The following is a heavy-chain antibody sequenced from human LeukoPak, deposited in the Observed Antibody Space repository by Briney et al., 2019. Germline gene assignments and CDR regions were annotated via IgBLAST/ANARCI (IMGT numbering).Heavy chain of an antibody. CDR2: IWSDGTNQ. CDR3: ARDAQRGFDYSNSLRY. CDR1: QFTFSHYG. V-gene: IGHV3-33*08. D-gene: IGHD4-11*01. J-gene: IGHJ4*02. Sequence: GGSLTLSCVASQFTFSHYGMHWVRQAPGRGLEWVAVIWSDGTNQNYADSVKGRFTISRDDSQKTVYLQMNGLRVEDTAVYFCARDAQRGFDYSNSLRYWGQGTLVTVSS.